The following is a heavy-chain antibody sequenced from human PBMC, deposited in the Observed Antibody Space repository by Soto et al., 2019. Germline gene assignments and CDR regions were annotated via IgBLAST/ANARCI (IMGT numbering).Heavy chain of an antibody. D-gene: IGHD2-15*01. J-gene: IGHJ4*02. CDR2: ISYDGSNK. CDR1: GFTFSSYG. CDR3: AKRGYCSGGSCYSSLLDY. V-gene: IGHV3-30*18. Sequence: QVQLVESGGGVVQPGRSLRLSCAASGFTFSSYGMHWVRQAPGKGLEWVAVISYDGSNKYYADSVKGRFTISRDNSKNRLYLQTNRQRAADPAVYDCAKRGYCSGGSCYSSLLDYWGQGTLVTVSS.